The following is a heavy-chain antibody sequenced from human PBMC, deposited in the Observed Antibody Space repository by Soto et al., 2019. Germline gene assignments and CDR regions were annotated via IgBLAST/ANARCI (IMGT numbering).Heavy chain of an antibody. Sequence: SETLSLTCTISGGSLSSGDYYWCWVRQPPGKGLEWIGYIYSSVNPDYNSSIKGRVSISVYTTKHQFFLKISSETAADTAIYYCARAGKGDCRGYYNFDYWGQGTLVNVSS. CDR1: GGSLSSGDYY. J-gene: IGHJ4*02. CDR3: ARAGKGDCRGYYNFDY. CDR2: IYSSVNP. V-gene: IGHV4-30-4*01. D-gene: IGHD3-22*01.